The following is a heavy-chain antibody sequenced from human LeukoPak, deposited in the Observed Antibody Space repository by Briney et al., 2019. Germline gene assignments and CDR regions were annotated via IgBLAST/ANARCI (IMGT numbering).Heavy chain of an antibody. Sequence: GGSLRLSCAASGFTFSSYWMSWVRQAPGKGLEWVAIIKQDGSEKYYLDSVKGRFTISRDNAKNSLSLQMSSLRAEDTAVYYCAGAILSTSSHGYWSQGTLVTVS. J-gene: IGHJ4*02. D-gene: IGHD2/OR15-2a*01. V-gene: IGHV3-7*01. CDR1: GFTFSSYW. CDR2: IKQDGSEK. CDR3: AGAILSTSSHGY.